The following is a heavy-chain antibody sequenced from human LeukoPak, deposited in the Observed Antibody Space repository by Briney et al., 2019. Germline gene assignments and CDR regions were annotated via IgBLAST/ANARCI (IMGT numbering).Heavy chain of an antibody. D-gene: IGHD4-17*01. J-gene: IGHJ6*04. CDR2: ISGSGGST. V-gene: IGHV3-23*01. CDR1: GFTFSSYA. Sequence: PGGSLRLSCAASGFTFSSYAMSWVRQAPGKGLEWVSAISGSGGSTYYADSVKGRSTISRDNSKNTLYLQMNSLRAEDTAVYYCAKDLTDYGDLMDVWGKGTTVTVSS. CDR3: AKDLTDYGDLMDV.